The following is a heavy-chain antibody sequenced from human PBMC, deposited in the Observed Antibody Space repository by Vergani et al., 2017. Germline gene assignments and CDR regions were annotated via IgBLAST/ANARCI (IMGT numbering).Heavy chain of an antibody. J-gene: IGHJ4*02. V-gene: IGHV3-15*01. CDR1: GFTFSNAW. CDR2: IKSKTDGGTT. Sequence: EVQLVESGGGLVKPGGSLRLSCAASGFTFSNAWMSWVRQAPGKGLEWVGRIKSKTDGGTTDYATPVKGRFTISRTDSKNTRYLQTNSLKTEDTAVYYCTTARYYYDSSPDYGGQGTLVTVSA. CDR3: TTARYYYDSSPDY. D-gene: IGHD3-22*01.